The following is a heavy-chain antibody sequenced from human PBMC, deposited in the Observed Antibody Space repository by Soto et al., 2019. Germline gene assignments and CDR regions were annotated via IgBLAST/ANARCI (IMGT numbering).Heavy chain of an antibody. J-gene: IGHJ4*02. D-gene: IGHD1-26*01. V-gene: IGHV3-48*03. CDR3: ATGGSYYIL. Sequence: EVQLVESGGGLVQPGGSLRLSCAASGFTFSGYEMNWVRQAPGKGLEWVSYISSSGSTIYYADSVKGRFTISRDNAKNSLYLQMNSLRGEDTALYYRATGGSYYILWGQGTLVTVSS. CDR2: ISSSGSTI. CDR1: GFTFSGYE.